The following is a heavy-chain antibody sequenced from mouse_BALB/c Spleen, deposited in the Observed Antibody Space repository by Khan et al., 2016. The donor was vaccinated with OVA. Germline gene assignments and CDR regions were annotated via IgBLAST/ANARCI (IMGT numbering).Heavy chain of an antibody. CDR1: GYAFTDYL. D-gene: IGHD3-2*02. CDR2: INPGSGGT. V-gene: IGHV1-54*01. Sequence: QVQLQQSGAELVRPGTSVKVSCKASGYAFTDYLIEWLKQRPGQGLEWIGVINPGSGGTHYNEDFMDRATLTADKSSSTAYMQLSSLTSDDSAVYCCSRSGYGFGAYWGPGTLVTVSA. J-gene: IGHJ3*01. CDR3: SRSGYGFGAY.